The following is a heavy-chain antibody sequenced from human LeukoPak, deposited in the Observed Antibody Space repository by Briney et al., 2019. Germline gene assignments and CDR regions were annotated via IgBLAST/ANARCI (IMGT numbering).Heavy chain of an antibody. D-gene: IGHD3-10*01. J-gene: IGHJ5*02. CDR1: GGSISSYY. CDR2: IYTSGST. CDR3: ARETWAYYYGSGSYRWFDP. Sequence: SETLSLTCTVSGGSISSYYWSWIRQPAGKGLEWIGRIYTSGSTNYNPSLKSRVTMSVDTSKNQFSLKPSSVTAADTAVYYCARETWAYYYGSGSYRWFDPWGQGTLVTVSS. V-gene: IGHV4-4*07.